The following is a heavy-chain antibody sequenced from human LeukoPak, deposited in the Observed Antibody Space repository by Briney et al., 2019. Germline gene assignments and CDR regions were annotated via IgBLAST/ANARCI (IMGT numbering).Heavy chain of an antibody. V-gene: IGHV1-18*01. CDR2: ISAYNGNT. J-gene: IGHJ6*02. D-gene: IGHD3-9*01. CDR1: GYTFTSYG. Sequence: VASVKVSCKASGYTFTSYGISWVRQAPGQGLEWMGWISAYNGNTNYAQKLQGRVTMTTDTSTSTAYMELRSLRSDDTAVYYCASVGSWPVETKVLRYFDWLSRGPYYYYGMDVWGQGTTVTVSS. CDR3: ASVGSWPVETKVLRYFDWLSRGPYYYYGMDV.